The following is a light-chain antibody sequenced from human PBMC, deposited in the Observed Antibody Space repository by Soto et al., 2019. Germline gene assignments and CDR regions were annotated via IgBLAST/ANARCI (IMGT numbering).Light chain of an antibody. J-gene: IGLJ1*01. CDR3: ASYAGSNNYV. CDR1: SSDVGTYNH. V-gene: IGLV2-8*01. Sequence: QSALTQPPSASGSPGQSVTISCTGTSSDVGTYNHVSWYQQHPGKAPKLLIYEVTTRPSGVPDRFSGSKSGNTASLTVAGLQADDEADYYCASYAGSNNYVLGTGTQV. CDR2: EVT.